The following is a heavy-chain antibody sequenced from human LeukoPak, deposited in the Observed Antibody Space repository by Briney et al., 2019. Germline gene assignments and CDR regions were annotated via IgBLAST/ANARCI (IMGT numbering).Heavy chain of an antibody. J-gene: IGHJ4*02. CDR3: ARDPMIRVVPAATEEMATPRVDY. V-gene: IGHV1-18*01. CDR1: GYTFTSYG. CDR2: ISANNGNT. D-gene: IGHD2-2*01. Sequence: ASVKVSCKASGYTFTSYGISWVRQAPGQGLEWMGWISANNGNTNYAQKLQGRVTMTTDTSTSTAYMELRSLRSDDTAVYYCARDPMIRVVPAATEEMATPRVDYWGQGTLVTVSS.